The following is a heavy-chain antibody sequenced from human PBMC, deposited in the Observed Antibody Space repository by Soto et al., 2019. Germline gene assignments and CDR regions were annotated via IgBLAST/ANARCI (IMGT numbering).Heavy chain of an antibody. CDR1: GGSLSDYY. CDR2: IHPSGST. D-gene: IGHD1-1*01. CDR3: ARGRDEYKLGNV. Sequence: QVQLQQWGAGLLKPSETLSLTCAVSGGSLSDYYWPWIRQSPGKGLEWIGEIHPSGSTYYNPSLRSRVTLSVYTSKNQFSLKLTSLTAADTAIYYCARGRDEYKLGNVWGHGTTVTVSS. V-gene: IGHV4-34*01. J-gene: IGHJ6*02.